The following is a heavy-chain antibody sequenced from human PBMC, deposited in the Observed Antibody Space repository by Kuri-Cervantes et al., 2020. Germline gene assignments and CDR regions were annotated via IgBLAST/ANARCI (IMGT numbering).Heavy chain of an antibody. D-gene: IGHD2-15*01. J-gene: IGHJ4*02. CDR1: GFTFSSYA. CDR2: ISSNGGST. CDR3: ARAESIYCYFDY. Sequence: GESLKISCAASGFTFSSYAMHWVRQAPGKGLEYVSAISSNGGSTYYANSVKGRFTISRDNSKNTLYLQMGSLRAEDMAVYYCARAESIYCYFDYWGQGTLVTVSS. V-gene: IGHV3-64*01.